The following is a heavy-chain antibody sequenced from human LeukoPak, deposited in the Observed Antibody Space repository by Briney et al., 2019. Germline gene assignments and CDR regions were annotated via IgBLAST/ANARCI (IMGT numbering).Heavy chain of an antibody. J-gene: IGHJ2*01. V-gene: IGHV3-53*01. CDR2: IYSGGST. D-gene: IGHD5-12*01. CDR1: GDSISNMNYY. Sequence: ETLSLTCNVSGDSISNMNYYWGWVRQPPGKGLEWVSVIYSGGSTYYADSVKGRFTISRDNSKNTLYLQMNSLRAEDTAVYYCARDQGASSGYDSWYFDLWGRGTLVTVSS. CDR3: ARDQGASSGYDSWYFDL.